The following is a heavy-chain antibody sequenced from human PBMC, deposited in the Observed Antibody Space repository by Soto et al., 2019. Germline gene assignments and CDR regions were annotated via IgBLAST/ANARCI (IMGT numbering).Heavy chain of an antibody. V-gene: IGHV4-59*01. CDR3: ARVLTGTYYYYMDV. Sequence: SLTCTVCGGSTKYYYWTWIRQAPGAGLEWIGYINPNGKTNYNPSLKRRVSISVDTSKKQVSLKLSSVTAADTAVYYCARVLTGTYYYYMDVWGKRTTVTVSS. CDR2: INPNGKT. J-gene: IGHJ6*03. D-gene: IGHD1-1*01. CDR1: GGSTKYYY.